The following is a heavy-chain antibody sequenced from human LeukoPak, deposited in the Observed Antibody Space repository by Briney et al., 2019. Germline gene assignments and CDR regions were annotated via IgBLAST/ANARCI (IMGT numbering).Heavy chain of an antibody. CDR3: AKDHYYGSGQDY. Sequence: GGSLRLSCAASGFTFSSYAMSWVRQAPGKGLEWVSAISGSGGSTYYADSVKGRFTVSRDNSKNTLYLQMNSLRAEDTAVYYCAKDHYYGSGQDYWGQGTLVTVSS. CDR2: ISGSGGST. J-gene: IGHJ4*02. CDR1: GFTFSSYA. D-gene: IGHD3-10*01. V-gene: IGHV3-23*01.